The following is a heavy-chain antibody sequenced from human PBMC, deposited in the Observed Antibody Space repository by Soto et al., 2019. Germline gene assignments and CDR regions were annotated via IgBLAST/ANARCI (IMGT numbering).Heavy chain of an antibody. CDR3: ARVVNYVTPTPPDV. CDR2: ISPYSGNT. D-gene: IGHD3-16*01. CDR1: GYIFVNYG. J-gene: IGHJ6*01. Sequence: QVQLVQSGDEVRKPGSSVKVSCKASGYIFVNYGIAWVRQAPGQGLEWMGWISPYSGNTHYASKVQGRFTLTTDTATRTAYMDLGSLTPADAAGYYCARVVNYVTPTPPDVWGQVATVTVSS. V-gene: IGHV1-18*01.